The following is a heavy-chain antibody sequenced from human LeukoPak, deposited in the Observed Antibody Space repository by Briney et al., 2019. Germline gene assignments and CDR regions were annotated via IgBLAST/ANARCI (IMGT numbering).Heavy chain of an antibody. J-gene: IGHJ4*02. CDR1: GFTFSSYS. D-gene: IGHD3-22*01. V-gene: IGHV3-21*01. CDR2: ISSSSSYI. Sequence: GGSLRLSCAASGFTFSSYSMNWVRQAPGKGLEWVSSISSSSSYIYYADSVKGRFTISRDNAKNSLYLQVNSLRAEDTAVYYCARGPITMIASDYWGQGTLVTVSS. CDR3: ARGPITMIASDY.